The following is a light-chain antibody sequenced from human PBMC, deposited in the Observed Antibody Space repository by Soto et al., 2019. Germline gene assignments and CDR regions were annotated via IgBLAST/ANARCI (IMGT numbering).Light chain of an antibody. V-gene: IGLV2-14*01. CDR2: EVS. CDR1: SSDVGGYNY. CDR3: SSYTSSRGV. J-gene: IGLJ1*01. Sequence: QSALTQPASVSGSPGQSITISCTGTSSDVGGYNYVSWYQQHPGKAPKLMIYEVSNRPSGVSNRFSGSKSGNTASLTISGLHAEDEADYYCSSYTSSRGVFGTGTKLTVL.